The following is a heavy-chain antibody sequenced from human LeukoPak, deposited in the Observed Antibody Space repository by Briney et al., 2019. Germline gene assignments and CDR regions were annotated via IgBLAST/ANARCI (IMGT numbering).Heavy chain of an antibody. V-gene: IGHV4-4*02. CDR3: ARDPPRDYGSGSANYYYYYGMDV. CDR1: GGSISSSNW. Sequence: KPLETLSLTCAVSGGSISSSNWWSWVRQPPGKGLEWIGEIYHSGSTNYNPSLKSRVTISVDKSKNQFSLKLSSVTAADTAVYYCARDPPRDYGSGSANYYYYYGMDVWGKGTTVTVSS. J-gene: IGHJ6*04. D-gene: IGHD3-10*01. CDR2: IYHSGST.